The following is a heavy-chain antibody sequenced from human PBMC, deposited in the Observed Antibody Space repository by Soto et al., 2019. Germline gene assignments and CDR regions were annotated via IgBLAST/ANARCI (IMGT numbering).Heavy chain of an antibody. J-gene: IGHJ4*02. V-gene: IGHV4-34*01. D-gene: IGHD5-12*01. CDR3: ARDDGYNWIDY. Sequence: WETLSLTCAVYGGSFSGYYWSWIRQPPGKGLEWIGEINHSGSTNYNPSLKSRVTISVDTSKNQFSLKLSSVTAADTAVYYCARDDGYNWIDYWGQGTLVTVSS. CDR2: INHSGST. CDR1: GGSFSGYY.